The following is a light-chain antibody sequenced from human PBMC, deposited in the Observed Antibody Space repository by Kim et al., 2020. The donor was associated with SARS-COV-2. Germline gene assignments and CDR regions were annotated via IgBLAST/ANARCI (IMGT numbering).Light chain of an antibody. Sequence: VSPGERAALPCRASQSISTNLAWYQHKPGQAPSLLSYGASTRATGVPARFSGSGSGTDFTLTISSLQSEDFAVYFCQQYNKWPMYTFGQGTKLEI. CDR1: QSISTN. J-gene: IGKJ2*01. CDR3: QQYNKWPMYT. V-gene: IGKV3-15*01. CDR2: GAS.